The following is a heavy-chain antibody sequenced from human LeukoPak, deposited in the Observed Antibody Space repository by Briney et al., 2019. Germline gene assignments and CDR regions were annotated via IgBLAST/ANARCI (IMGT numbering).Heavy chain of an antibody. CDR3: ARERTPGSGYGVDY. J-gene: IGHJ4*02. D-gene: IGHD6-25*01. CDR2: MNPNSGNT. V-gene: IGHV1-8*03. CDR1: GYTFTSYD. Sequence: ASVKVSCKASGYTFTSYDINWVRQATGQGLEWMGWMNPNSGNTGYAQKFQGRVTITRNTSISTAYMELSRLRSDDTAVYYCARERTPGSGYGVDYWGQGTVVTVSS.